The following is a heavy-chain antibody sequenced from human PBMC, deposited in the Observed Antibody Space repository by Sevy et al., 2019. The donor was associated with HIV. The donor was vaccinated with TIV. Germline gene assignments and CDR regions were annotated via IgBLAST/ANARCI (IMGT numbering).Heavy chain of an antibody. J-gene: IGHJ4*02. V-gene: IGHV4-61*01. CDR2: IYYSGST. CDR3: ARAKGPIVVVTPLTFDY. Sequence: SETLSLTCTVSGGSVSSGSYYWSWIRQPPGKGLEWIGYIYYSGSTNYNPSLKSRVTISVDTSKNQFSLKLSSVTAADTAVYYRARAKGPIVVVTPLTFDYWGQGTLVTVSS. CDR1: GGSVSSGSYY. D-gene: IGHD2-21*02.